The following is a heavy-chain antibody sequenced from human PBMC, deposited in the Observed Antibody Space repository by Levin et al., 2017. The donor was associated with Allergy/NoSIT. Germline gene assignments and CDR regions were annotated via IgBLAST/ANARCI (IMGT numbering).Heavy chain of an antibody. J-gene: IGHJ4*02. Sequence: GGSLRLSCSASGFTFNNYAMHWVRQAPGKGLEWVAVVSYGGSTKYYIQSVKGRFNISRDNSNNTLYLQMNSLRAEDTGVYYCVRDAHKGIVRSPGDYWGQGTLVIVSS. CDR3: VRDAHKGIVRSPGDY. D-gene: IGHD2/OR15-2a*01. V-gene: IGHV3-30*04. CDR2: VSYGGSTK. CDR1: GFTFNNYA.